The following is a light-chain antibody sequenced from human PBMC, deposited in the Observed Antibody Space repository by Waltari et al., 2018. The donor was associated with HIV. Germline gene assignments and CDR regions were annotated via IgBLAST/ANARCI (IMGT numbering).Light chain of an antibody. CDR1: QSVNSNF. Sequence: EIVLTQSPGTLSVSSGERATLSCRASQSVNSNFLAWYQQRRGQAPRLLIFGASNRATGVPDRFSGSGSETDFTLTINRVEPEDYAVYFCQQYGGSPLYIFGQGTKL. CDR2: GAS. CDR3: QQYGGSPLYI. V-gene: IGKV3-20*01. J-gene: IGKJ2*01.